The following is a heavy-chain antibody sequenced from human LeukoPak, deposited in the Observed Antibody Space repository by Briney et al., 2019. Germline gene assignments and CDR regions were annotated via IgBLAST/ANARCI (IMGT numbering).Heavy chain of an antibody. CDR1: GGSFSGYY. CDR3: ARIVYYDSSGYFYHSDY. CDR2: INHSGST. V-gene: IGHV4-34*01. Sequence: PSETLSLTCAVYGGSFSGYYWSWIRQPPGKGLEWIGEINHSGSTNYNPSLKCRVTISVDTSKNQFSLKLSSVTAADTAVYYCARIVYYDSSGYFYHSDYWGQGTLVTVSS. J-gene: IGHJ4*02. D-gene: IGHD3-22*01.